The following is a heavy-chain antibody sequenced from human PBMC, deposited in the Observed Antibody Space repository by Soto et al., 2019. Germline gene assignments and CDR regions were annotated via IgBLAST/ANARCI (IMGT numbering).Heavy chain of an antibody. J-gene: IGHJ6*02. CDR3: ARDGYCSGGGCLDGMDV. CDR1: GLTLSRYT. V-gene: IGHV3-30-3*01. Sequence: VGSLRLSCGVSGLTLSRYTMHWVRQAPGKGLEWVALISSDGSAKYYADSVKGRFTVSRDDSFYLQMTSLRGDDTAVYYCARDGYCSGGGCLDGMDVWGQGTTVTVSS. D-gene: IGHD2-15*01. CDR2: ISSDGSAK.